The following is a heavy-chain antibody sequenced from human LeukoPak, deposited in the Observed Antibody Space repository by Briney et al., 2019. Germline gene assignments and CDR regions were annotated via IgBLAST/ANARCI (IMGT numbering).Heavy chain of an antibody. CDR1: GYTFTCYY. CDR2: SKPNSGGT. Sequence: GASVKVSCKASGYTFTCYYMHWVGQARGQGLEWRGRSKPNSGGTNYAKKCQGRVTMTRDTSISTAYMELSRPRSDDTAVYYCARGPWYDSSGYLDFDYWGQGTLVTVSS. J-gene: IGHJ4*02. V-gene: IGHV1-2*06. D-gene: IGHD3-22*01. CDR3: ARGPWYDSSGYLDFDY.